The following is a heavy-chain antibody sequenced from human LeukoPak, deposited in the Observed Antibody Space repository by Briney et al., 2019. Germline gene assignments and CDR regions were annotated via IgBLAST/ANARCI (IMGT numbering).Heavy chain of an antibody. D-gene: IGHD7-27*01. CDR1: GFTFEDYG. V-gene: IGHV3-20*04. CDR2: LNWNGDNT. J-gene: IGHJ4*02. Sequence: GGSLRLSCAASGFTFEDYGMAWVRQAPGKGLEWVSGLNWNGDNTGYADSVKGRFTISRDNAKHSLYLQVNSLRAEDTAFYYCARVWAWGSGNYFDYWGQGTLVTVSS. CDR3: ARVWAWGSGNYFDY.